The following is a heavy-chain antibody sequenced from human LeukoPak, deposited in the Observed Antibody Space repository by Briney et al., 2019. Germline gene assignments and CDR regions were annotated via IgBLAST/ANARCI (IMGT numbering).Heavy chain of an antibody. CDR1: GYTFTSYA. V-gene: IGHV7-4-1*02. CDR2: INTNTGNP. CDR3: ASGAMGYGVY. Sequence: GASVKVSCKASGYTFTSYAMNWVRQAPGQGLEWMGWINTNTGNPTYAQGFTGRFVFSLDTSDSTAYLRISSLKAEDTAVYFCASGAMGYGVYWGQGTLVTVSS. J-gene: IGHJ4*02. D-gene: IGHD5-18*01.